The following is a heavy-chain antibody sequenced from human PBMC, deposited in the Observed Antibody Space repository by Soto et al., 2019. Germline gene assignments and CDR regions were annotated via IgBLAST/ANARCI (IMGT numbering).Heavy chain of an antibody. V-gene: IGHV1-69*12. J-gene: IGHJ6*02. CDR1: GGTFSNSA. Sequence: QVQLEQSGAEVKKPGSSVKVSCKTSGGTFSNSAISWVRQAPGQGLEWMGGIMPIFRTPDYAQKFQDRVTITADESTSTVDMEVRRRRSDDTAVYYCGREKDRLQQGGNYYYILDVWGQGTTVTVSS. CDR3: GREKDRLQQGGNYYYILDV. D-gene: IGHD1-1*01. CDR2: IMPIFRTP.